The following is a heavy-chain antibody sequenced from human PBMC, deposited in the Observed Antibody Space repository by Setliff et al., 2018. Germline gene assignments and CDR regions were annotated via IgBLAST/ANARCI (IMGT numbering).Heavy chain of an antibody. D-gene: IGHD2-8*01. J-gene: IGHJ6*04. V-gene: IGHV5-51*01. CDR3: ARRGNGGTLDV. CDR2: IHPGDSDT. Sequence: GESLTLSCKGSGYSLTSYWIGWVRQVPGKGLEWMGIIHPGDSDTRYSPSFQGQVTISADKSISTAYLQWSSLKASDTAMYYCARRGNGGTLDVWGKGTTVTVSS. CDR1: GYSLTSYW.